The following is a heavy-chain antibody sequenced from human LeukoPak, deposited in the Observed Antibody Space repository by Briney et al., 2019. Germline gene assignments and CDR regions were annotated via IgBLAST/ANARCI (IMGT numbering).Heavy chain of an antibody. D-gene: IGHD2-2*02. CDR1: GGSISSYY. V-gene: IGHV4-59*01. CDR2: IYYSGST. CDR3: ARETLYCSSTSCYNPPGYYYYYMDV. J-gene: IGHJ6*03. Sequence: SQTLSLTCTVSGGSISSYYWSWIRQPPGKGLEWIGYIYYSGSTNYNPSLKSRVTISVDTSKNQFSLKLSSVTAADTAVYYCARETLYCSSTSCYNPPGYYYYYMDVWGKGTTVTVSS.